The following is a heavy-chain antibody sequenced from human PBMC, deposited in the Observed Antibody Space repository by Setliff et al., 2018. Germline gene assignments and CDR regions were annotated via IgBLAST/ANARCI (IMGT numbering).Heavy chain of an antibody. CDR3: GRDLTGEDDY. CDR1: GHSLTSNH. V-gene: IGHV1-46*01. CDR2: INPNDGYT. J-gene: IGHJ4*02. D-gene: IGHD3-9*01. Sequence: ASVKVSCKASGHSLTSNHFHWGRQAPGKGLEWMGTINPNDGYTISAPAFQGSVAMTTDTSTGTAYMELSGLTSADTAVYYCGRDLTGEDDYWGQGTLVTVSS.